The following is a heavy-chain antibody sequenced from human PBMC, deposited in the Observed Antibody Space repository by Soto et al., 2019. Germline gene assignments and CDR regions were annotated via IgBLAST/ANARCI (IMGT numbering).Heavy chain of an antibody. CDR2: INHSGST. J-gene: IGHJ4*02. V-gene: IGHV4-34*01. D-gene: IGHD6-6*01. Sequence: SETLSLTCAVYGGSFSGYYWSWIRQPPGKGLEWIGEINHSGSTNYNPSLKSRVTISVDTSKNQFSLKLSSVTAADTAVYYCAREATTSIAAREPHDYWGQGTLVTVSS. CDR1: GGSFSGYY. CDR3: AREATTSIAAREPHDY.